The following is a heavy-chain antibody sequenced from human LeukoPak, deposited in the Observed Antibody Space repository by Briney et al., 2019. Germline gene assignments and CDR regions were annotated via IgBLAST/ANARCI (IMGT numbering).Heavy chain of an antibody. J-gene: IGHJ4*02. V-gene: IGHV3-23*01. CDR3: AHGAMYQLDY. Sequence: PGGSLRLSCVASGFTFDDYAMHWVRQAPGKSLEWVSAISGSDAGTYYADSVKGRFTISRDNSKNTLYLQMNSLRAEDAAVYYCAHGAMYQLDYWGQGTLVIVSS. CDR1: GFTFDDYA. D-gene: IGHD2-2*01. CDR2: ISGSDAGT.